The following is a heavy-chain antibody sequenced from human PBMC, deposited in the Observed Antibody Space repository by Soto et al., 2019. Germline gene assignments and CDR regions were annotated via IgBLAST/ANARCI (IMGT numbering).Heavy chain of an antibody. CDR3: ASPYSSSFYYYGLDV. CDR1: GGTFSSYA. CDR2: IIPIFGTA. V-gene: IGHV1-69*12. Sequence: QVQLVQSGAEVKKPGSSVKVSCKASGGTFSSYAISWVLQAPGQGLEWMGGIIPIFGTANYAQKFQGRVMITADESTSTAYMELSSLRSEDTAVYYCASPYSSSFYYYGLDVWGQGTTVTVSS. D-gene: IGHD6-6*01. J-gene: IGHJ6*02.